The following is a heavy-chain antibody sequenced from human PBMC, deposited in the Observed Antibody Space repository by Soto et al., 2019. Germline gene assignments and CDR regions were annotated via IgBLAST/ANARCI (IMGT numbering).Heavy chain of an antibody. Sequence: SETLSLTCAVSGGSISSGGYSWSWIRQPPGKGLEWIGYIYRSGSTYYNPSLKSRVTISVDRSKNQFSLKLSSVTAADTAVYYCARGRYSGYDSTSGYYYYGMDVWGQGTTVTVSS. CDR1: GGSISSGGYS. V-gene: IGHV4-30-2*01. J-gene: IGHJ6*02. CDR3: ARGRYSGYDSTSGYYYYGMDV. D-gene: IGHD5-12*01. CDR2: IYRSGST.